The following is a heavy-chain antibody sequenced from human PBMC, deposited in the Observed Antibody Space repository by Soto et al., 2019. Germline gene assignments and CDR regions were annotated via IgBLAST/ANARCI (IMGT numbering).Heavy chain of an antibody. Sequence: PSETLSLTCTVSGASISDRYWSWLRQSPGKGPEWIGYVYHSGATNYNPSLETRVTISLDSSKNEVSRKLKSVAAADTAVYYCATRPPGATWNGVIDYWSQGTLVTVSS. CDR1: GASISDRY. D-gene: IGHD1-26*01. CDR2: VYHSGAT. CDR3: ATRPPGATWNGVIDY. V-gene: IGHV4-59*11. J-gene: IGHJ4*02.